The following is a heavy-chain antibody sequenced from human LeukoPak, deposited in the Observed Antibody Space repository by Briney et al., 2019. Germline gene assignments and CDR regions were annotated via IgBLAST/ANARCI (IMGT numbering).Heavy chain of an antibody. Sequence: SETLSLTCTVSGGSVSSGSYYWRWIRQPPGKGLEWIGYIYYSGSTNYNPSLKGRVTISVDTSKNQFSLKLSSVTAADTAVYYCARVLYSSGWTLFDYWGQGTLVTVSS. J-gene: IGHJ4*02. CDR1: GGSVSSGSYY. V-gene: IGHV4-61*01. D-gene: IGHD6-19*01. CDR3: ARVLYSSGWTLFDY. CDR2: IYYSGST.